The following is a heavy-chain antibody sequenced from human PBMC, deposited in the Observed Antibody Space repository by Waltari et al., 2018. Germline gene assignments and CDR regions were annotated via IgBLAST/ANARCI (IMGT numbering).Heavy chain of an antibody. CDR3: AGYRRLLEY. D-gene: IGHD3-3*01. V-gene: IGHV3-23*01. Sequence: LQLQESGPGLVKPSETLSLTCTVSGGSISSSSYYWGWIRQPPGKGLEWVSGISGSGDDTYYADSVKGRFTIARDNSKNTLYLQMNSLRAEDTAVYYCAGYRRLLEYWGQGTLVTVSS. J-gene: IGHJ4*02. CDR2: ISGSGDDT. CDR1: GGSISSSSYY.